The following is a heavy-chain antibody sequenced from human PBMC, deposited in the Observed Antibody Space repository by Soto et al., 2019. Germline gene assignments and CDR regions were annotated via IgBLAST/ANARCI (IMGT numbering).Heavy chain of an antibody. CDR3: ARGKVESIAARQSFDY. D-gene: IGHD6-6*01. CDR2: IIPLFGTA. CDR1: GGTFSSYA. J-gene: IGHJ4*02. Sequence: QVQLVQSGAEVKKPGSSVKVSCKASGGTFSSYAISWVRQAPGQGLEWMGGIIPLFGTANYAQKFQGRVTITADKSTSTAYMELSSLRSEDTAVYYCARGKVESIAARQSFDYWGQGTLVTVSS. V-gene: IGHV1-69*06.